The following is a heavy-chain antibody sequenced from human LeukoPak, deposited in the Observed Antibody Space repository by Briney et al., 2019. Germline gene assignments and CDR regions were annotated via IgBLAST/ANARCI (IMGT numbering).Heavy chain of an antibody. V-gene: IGHV3-9*01. CDR3: AKGTYYYDSSGYYYEDY. D-gene: IGHD3-22*01. Sequence: PGGSLRLSCAASGFTFDDYAMHWVRQAPGKGLEWVSGISWNSGSIGYADSVKGRFTISRDNAKNSLYLQMNSLRAEDTALYYCAKGTYYYDSSGYYYEDYWGQETLVTVSS. J-gene: IGHJ4*02. CDR1: GFTFDDYA. CDR2: ISWNSGSI.